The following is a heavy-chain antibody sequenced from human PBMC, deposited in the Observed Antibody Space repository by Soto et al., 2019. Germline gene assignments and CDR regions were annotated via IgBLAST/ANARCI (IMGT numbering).Heavy chain of an antibody. CDR1: GYTFTSYA. CDR3: ARGLRFLEWLLPPEGMDV. V-gene: IGHV1-3*01. Sequence: ASVKVSCKASGYTFTSYAMHWVRQAPGQRLEWMGWINAGNGNTKYSQKFQGRVTITRNTSASTAYMELSSLRSEDTAVYYCARGLRFLEWLLPPEGMDVWGQGTTVTVSS. J-gene: IGHJ6*02. CDR2: INAGNGNT. D-gene: IGHD3-3*01.